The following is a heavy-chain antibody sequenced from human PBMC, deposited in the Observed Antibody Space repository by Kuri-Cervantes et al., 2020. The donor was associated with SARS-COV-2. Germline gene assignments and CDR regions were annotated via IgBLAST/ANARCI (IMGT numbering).Heavy chain of an antibody. CDR2: ISGSGGST. D-gene: IGHD4-17*01. J-gene: IGHJ5*02. V-gene: IGHV3-23*01. CDR1: GFTFSSYA. Sequence: GGSLRLSCAASGFTFSSYAMSWVRQAPGKGLEWVSAISGSGGSTYYADSVKGRFTISRDNSKNTLYLQMSSLRSEDTAVYYCATGSPWGDYRGWFDPWGQGTLVTVSS. CDR3: ATGSPWGDYRGWFDP.